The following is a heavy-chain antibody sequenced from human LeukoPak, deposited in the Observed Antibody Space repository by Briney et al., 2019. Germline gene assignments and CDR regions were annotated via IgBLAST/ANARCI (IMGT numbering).Heavy chain of an antibody. CDR2: FDPEDGET. Sequence: ASVKVSCKVSGYTLTELSMHWVRQAPGKGLEWMGGFDPEDGETIYAQKFQGRVTMTEDTSTDTAYMELSSLRSEDTAVYYCATAHYYGSGSYLDYFYGMDVWGQGTTVTVSS. V-gene: IGHV1-24*01. CDR1: GYTLTELS. D-gene: IGHD3-10*01. J-gene: IGHJ6*02. CDR3: ATAHYYGSGSYLDYFYGMDV.